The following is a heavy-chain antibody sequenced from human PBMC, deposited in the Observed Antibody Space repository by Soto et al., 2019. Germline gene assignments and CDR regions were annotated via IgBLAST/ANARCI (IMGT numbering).Heavy chain of an antibody. CDR2: IIPIFGTA. Sequence: SVKVSGKASGGTFSSYAISWVRQAPGQGLEWMGGIIPIFGTANYAQKFQGRVTITADESTSTAYMELSSLRSEDTAVYYCARNSYGFYYYYGMDVWGQGTTVTVSS. CDR3: ARNSYGFYYYYGMDV. V-gene: IGHV1-69*13. D-gene: IGHD5-18*01. J-gene: IGHJ6*02. CDR1: GGTFSSYA.